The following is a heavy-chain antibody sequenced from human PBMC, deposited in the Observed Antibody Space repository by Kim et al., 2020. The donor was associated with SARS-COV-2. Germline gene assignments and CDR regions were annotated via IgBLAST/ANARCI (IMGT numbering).Heavy chain of an antibody. J-gene: IGHJ6*02. CDR3: AKEVQYSSSWVLYYYYYGMDV. V-gene: IGHV3-30*18. CDR1: GFTFSSYG. D-gene: IGHD6-13*01. CDR2: ISYDGSNK. Sequence: GGSLRLSCAASGFTFSSYGMHWVRQAPGKGLEWVAVISYDGSNKYYADSVKGRFTISRDNSKNTLYLQMNSLRAEDTAVYYCAKEVQYSSSWVLYYYYYGMDVWGQGTTVTVSS.